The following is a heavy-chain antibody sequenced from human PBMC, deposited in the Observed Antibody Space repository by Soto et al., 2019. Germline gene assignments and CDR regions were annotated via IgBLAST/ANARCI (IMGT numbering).Heavy chain of an antibody. D-gene: IGHD3-22*01. Sequence: PGESLKISCKANGYSFTRHWIGWVRQMPGKGLEWMAVIYPGDSDARYSPSFQGHVTISADSSINTAYLQMDSLRAEDTAVYYCVRAHPTDSSGYAFFDWGPGTLVTVSS. CDR2: IYPGDSDA. J-gene: IGHJ4*01. CDR3: VRAHPTDSSGYAFFD. CDR1: GYSFTRHW. V-gene: IGHV5-51*01.